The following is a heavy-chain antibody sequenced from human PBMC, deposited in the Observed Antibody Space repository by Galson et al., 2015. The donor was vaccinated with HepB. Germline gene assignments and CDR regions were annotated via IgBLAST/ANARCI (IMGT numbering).Heavy chain of an antibody. D-gene: IGHD3-10*01. J-gene: IGHJ4*02. V-gene: IGHV3-23*01. CDR2: ISGNGGNI. CDR3: VSNHYNSGSYFHFDN. Sequence: SLRLSCAASVFTFSNYGMSWVRQTPGKGLEWLSVISGNGGNIHYADSVKGRFTISRDNSKNTLYLQVNSLRAEDTAVYYCVSNHYNSGSYFHFDNWGQGTLVTVSS. CDR1: VFTFSNYG.